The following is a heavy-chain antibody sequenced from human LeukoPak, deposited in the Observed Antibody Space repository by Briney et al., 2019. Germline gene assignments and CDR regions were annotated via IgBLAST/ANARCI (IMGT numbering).Heavy chain of an antibody. CDR3: ARDLRERRSSWLKFDY. J-gene: IGHJ4*02. D-gene: IGHD6-13*01. Sequence: ASVKVSCKASGYTFTSYGISWVRQAPGQGLDWMGWISAYNGNTNYAQKLQGRVTMTTDTSTSTAYMELRSLRSDDTAVYYCARDLRERRSSWLKFDYWGQGTLVTVSS. CDR2: ISAYNGNT. V-gene: IGHV1-18*01. CDR1: GYTFTSYG.